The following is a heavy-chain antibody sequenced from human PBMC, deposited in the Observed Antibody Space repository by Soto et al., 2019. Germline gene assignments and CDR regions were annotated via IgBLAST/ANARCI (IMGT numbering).Heavy chain of an antibody. D-gene: IGHD5-12*01. CDR3: ARSGTIMATRMGYYFDY. J-gene: IGHJ4*02. Sequence: SETLSLTCTVSGVSISSSTYYWGWIRQPPGKGLEWIGSIYYSGSTYYNPSLKSRVTISVDTSKNQFSLKLSSVTAADTAVYYCARSGTIMATRMGYYFDYWGQGTLVTVSS. V-gene: IGHV4-39*01. CDR1: GVSISSSTYY. CDR2: IYYSGST.